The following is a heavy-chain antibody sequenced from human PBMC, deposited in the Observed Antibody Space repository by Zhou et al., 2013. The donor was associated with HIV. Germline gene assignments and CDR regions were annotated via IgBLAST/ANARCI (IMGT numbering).Heavy chain of an antibody. Sequence: QVQLVQSGAEVKKPGSSVMVSCKASGGTFSNYDISWVRQAPGQGPEWMGGIIPIFGKATYAQKFQGRVTITTDASTSTAYMELSSLRSDDTAIYYCAIKGIGDRGWFDPWGQGTLVTVSS. D-gene: IGHD3-16*01. CDR2: IIPIFGKA. J-gene: IGHJ5*02. CDR1: GGTFSNYD. V-gene: IGHV1-69*05. CDR3: AIKGIGDRGWFDP.